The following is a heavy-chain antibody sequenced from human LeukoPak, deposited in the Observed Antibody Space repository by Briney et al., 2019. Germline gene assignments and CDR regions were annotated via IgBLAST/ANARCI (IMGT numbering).Heavy chain of an antibody. CDR3: ARRGSRDGYNYAY. CDR2: MNPNSGNT. D-gene: IGHD5-24*01. CDR1: GYTFTSYD. J-gene: IGHJ4*02. Sequence: GASVKVSCKASGYTFTSYDINWVRQAIGQGLEWMGWMNPNSGNTGYAQKFQGRVTMTRNTSISTAYMKRSSLRSEDTAVYYCARRGSRDGYNYAYWGQGTLVTVSS. V-gene: IGHV1-8*01.